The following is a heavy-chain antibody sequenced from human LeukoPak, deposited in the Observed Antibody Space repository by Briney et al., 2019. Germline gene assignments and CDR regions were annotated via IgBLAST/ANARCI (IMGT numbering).Heavy chain of an antibody. V-gene: IGHV4-34*01. CDR2: INHSGST. CDR1: GGSFSGYY. Sequence: PSETLSLTCAVYGGSFSGYYWSWIRQPPGKGLEWIGEINHSGSTNYNPSLKSRVTISVDTSKNQFSLKLGSVTAADTAVYYCARGAMAPDYWGQGTLVTVSS. CDR3: ARGAMAPDY. D-gene: IGHD5-18*01. J-gene: IGHJ4*02.